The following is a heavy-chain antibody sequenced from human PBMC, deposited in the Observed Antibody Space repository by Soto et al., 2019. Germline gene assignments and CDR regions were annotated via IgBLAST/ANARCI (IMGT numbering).Heavy chain of an antibody. J-gene: IGHJ4*02. D-gene: IGHD3-10*01. Sequence: QVQLVESGGGVVQTGRSLRLSCAASGFTCSNYAMHLVRQVPGKGLDWVAVISDDGRNKYYADSVKGRFTISRDNSKNKLYLEVNSLRADDTAVYYCARKGSGNYYHFDYWGQGTLVTVSS. CDR2: ISDDGRNK. CDR3: ARKGSGNYYHFDY. CDR1: GFTCSNYA. V-gene: IGHV3-30*04.